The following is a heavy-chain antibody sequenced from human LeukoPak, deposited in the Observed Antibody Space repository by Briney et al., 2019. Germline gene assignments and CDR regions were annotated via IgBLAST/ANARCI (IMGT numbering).Heavy chain of an antibody. V-gene: IGHV3-30-3*02. D-gene: IGHD2-21*02. CDR1: GFTFSRYD. J-gene: IGHJ4*02. Sequence: GGSLRLSCVASGFTFSRYDMHWVRQAPGKGLQWVAVISFDGNNEIYADSVKGRFTISRDNSKNTLYLQMNSLRAEDTAVYYCAKYVGRVTSNNDYWGQGTLVTVSS. CDR3: AKYVGRVTSNNDY. CDR2: ISFDGNNE.